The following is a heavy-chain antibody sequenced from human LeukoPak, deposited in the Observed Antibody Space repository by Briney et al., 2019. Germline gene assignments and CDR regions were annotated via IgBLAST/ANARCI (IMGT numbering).Heavy chain of an antibody. Sequence: SETLSLTCTVSGGSISSYYWSWIRQPAGKGLEWIGRIYTSGSTNYNPSLKSRVTISVDTSKNQFSLKLSSVTAADTAVYYCAREYVVVTAFSPYYFDYWGQGTLVTVSS. J-gene: IGHJ4*02. CDR2: IYTSGST. CDR3: AREYVVVTAFSPYYFDY. V-gene: IGHV4-4*07. CDR1: GGSISSYY. D-gene: IGHD2-21*02.